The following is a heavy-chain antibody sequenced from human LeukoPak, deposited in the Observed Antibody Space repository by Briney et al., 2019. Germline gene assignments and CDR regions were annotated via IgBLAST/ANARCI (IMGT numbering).Heavy chain of an antibody. V-gene: IGHV1-69*13. CDR2: IIPIFGTA. J-gene: IGHJ4*02. D-gene: IGHD3-22*01. CDR3: ARDLDSSGWDFGFDY. Sequence: GASVKVSCKASGGTFSSYAISWVRQAPGQGLEWMGGIIPIFGTANYAQKFQGRVTITADESTSTAYMELSSPRSDDTAVYYCARDLDSSGWDFGFDYWGQGTLVTVSS. CDR1: GGTFSSYA.